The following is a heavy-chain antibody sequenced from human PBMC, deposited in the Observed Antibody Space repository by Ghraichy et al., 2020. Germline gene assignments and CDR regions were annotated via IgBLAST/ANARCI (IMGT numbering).Heavy chain of an antibody. V-gene: IGHV4-34*01. CDR1: GGSFSGHY. CDR2: INHSGST. CDR3: ARWREYCSSTSCYISRGGWFDP. J-gene: IGHJ5*02. D-gene: IGHD2-2*02. Sequence: SETLSLTCAVYGGSFSGHYWSWIRQPPGKGLEWIGEINHSGSTNYNPSLKRRVTISVDTSKNQFSLKLSSVTAADTAVYYCARWREYCSSTSCYISRGGWFDPWGQGTRVTVSS.